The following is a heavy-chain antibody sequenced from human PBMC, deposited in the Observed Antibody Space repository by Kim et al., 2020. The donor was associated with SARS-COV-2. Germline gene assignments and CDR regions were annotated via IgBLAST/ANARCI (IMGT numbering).Heavy chain of an antibody. CDR3: ASVTAKITIFGVVIGHGDAVDI. J-gene: IGHJ3*02. CDR2: INPNSGGT. CDR1: GYTFTGYY. Sequence: ASVKVSCKASGYTFTGYYMHWVRQAPGQGLEWMGRINPNSGGTNYAQKFQGRVTMTRDTSISTAYMELSRLRSDDTAVYYCASVTAKITIFGVVIGHGDAVDIWGQGTMVTVSS. V-gene: IGHV1-2*06. D-gene: IGHD3-3*01.